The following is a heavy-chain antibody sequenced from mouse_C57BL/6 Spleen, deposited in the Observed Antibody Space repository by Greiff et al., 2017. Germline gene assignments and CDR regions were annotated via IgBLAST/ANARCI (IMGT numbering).Heavy chain of an antibody. CDR3: ARVVAHYYAMDY. J-gene: IGHJ4*01. CDR2: IDPSDSET. D-gene: IGHD1-1*02. Sequence: QVQLQQPGAELVRPGSSVKLSCKASGYTFTSYWMHWVKQRPIQGLEWIGNIDPSDSETHYNQKFKDKATLTVDKSSSTAYMQLSSLTSEDSAVYYCARVVAHYYAMDYWGQGTSVTVSS. V-gene: IGHV1-52*01. CDR1: GYTFTSYW.